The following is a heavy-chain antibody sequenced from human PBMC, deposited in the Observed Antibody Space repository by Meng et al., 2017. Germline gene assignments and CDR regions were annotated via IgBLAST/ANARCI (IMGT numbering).Heavy chain of an antibody. V-gene: IGHV3-74*01. D-gene: IGHD1-1*01. CDR1: GFTFNNYW. CDR2: ISGDGSIT. J-gene: IGHJ4*02. CDR3: LDEAPRSDY. Sequence: VASGGGLVQPGGSLRLSGAAFGFTFNNYWMPWVRQVPGKGLVWVSRISGDGSITNYADSVKGRFTISRDNAKNTLDLQMNSLRPEDTAVYYCLDEAPRSDYWGQGSLVTVSS.